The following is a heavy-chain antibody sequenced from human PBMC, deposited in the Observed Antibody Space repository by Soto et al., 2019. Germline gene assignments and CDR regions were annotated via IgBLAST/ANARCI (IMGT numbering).Heavy chain of an antibody. V-gene: IGHV4-30-4*01. J-gene: IGHJ3*02. CDR1: GGSISSGDYY. CDR3: ARLYYDILTGYYSGGASDI. Sequence: SETLSLTCTVSGGSISSGDYYWSWIRQPPGKGLEWIGYIYYSGSTYYNPSLKSRVTISVDTSKNQFSLKLSSVTAADTAVYYCARLYYDILTGYYSGGASDIWGQGPMVTVSS. CDR2: IYYSGST. D-gene: IGHD3-9*01.